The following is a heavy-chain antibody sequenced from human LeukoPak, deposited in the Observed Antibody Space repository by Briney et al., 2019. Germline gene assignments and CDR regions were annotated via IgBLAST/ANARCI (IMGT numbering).Heavy chain of an antibody. CDR1: TFTFSSYW. D-gene: IGHD1-7*01. J-gene: IGHJ4*02. V-gene: IGHV3-7*03. CDR3: ARDWNYFFDY. Sequence: GGSLRLSCAASTFTFSSYWMSWVRQAPGKGLEWVANIKQDGSEKYYVDSVKGRFTISRDNAKNSLYLQMNSLRAEGTAVYYCARDWNYFFDYWGQGILVTVSS. CDR2: IKQDGSEK.